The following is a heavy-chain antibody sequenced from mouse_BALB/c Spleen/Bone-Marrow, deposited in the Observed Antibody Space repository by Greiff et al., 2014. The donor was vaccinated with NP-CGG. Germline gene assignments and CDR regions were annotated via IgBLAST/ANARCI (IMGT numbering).Heavy chain of an antibody. CDR3: IRGNYRYSWFAY. CDR2: IHPGSGNT. CDR1: GYTFTDYE. V-gene: IGHV1-15*01. D-gene: IGHD2-14*01. Sequence: QVQLKESGAELVRPGASVKLSCKALGYTFTDYEMHWVKQTPVNGLEWIGAIHPGSGNTAYNQKFKGKATLTADKSSITAYMEHSSLTSEDSAVYYCIRGNYRYSWFAYWGQGTLVTVSA. J-gene: IGHJ3*01.